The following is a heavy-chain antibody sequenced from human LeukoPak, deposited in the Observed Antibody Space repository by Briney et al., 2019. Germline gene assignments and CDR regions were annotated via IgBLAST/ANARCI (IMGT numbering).Heavy chain of an antibody. CDR2: LSGGGGST. CDR3: AKGSGIVVVTAALD. J-gene: IGHJ4*02. Sequence: GGSLRLSCAASGFTFSSYAMSWVRQAPGKGLEWVSTLSGGGGSTYYADSVKGRFTISRDNSKNTLYPQMNSLRAEDTAVYYCAKGSGIVVVTAALDWGQGTLVTVSS. D-gene: IGHD2-2*01. CDR1: GFTFSSYA. V-gene: IGHV3-23*01.